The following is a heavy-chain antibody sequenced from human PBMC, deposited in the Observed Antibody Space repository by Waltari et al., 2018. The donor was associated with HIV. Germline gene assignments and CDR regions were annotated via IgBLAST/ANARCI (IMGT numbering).Heavy chain of an antibody. Sequence: QLQLQASGPGLVKPSETLSLTCIVSGGSISDSTYYWAWVRQPPTKPLEWIGSVSFSGTTYYIPSLHSRLTISVDTSKNQFSLKRSSVTAADTAVYYCARVPRAWGRPFYFDYWGQGALVTVSS. CDR2: VSFSGTT. J-gene: IGHJ4*02. CDR3: ARVPRAWGRPFYFDY. CDR1: GGSISDSTYY. D-gene: IGHD3-16*01. V-gene: IGHV4-39*01.